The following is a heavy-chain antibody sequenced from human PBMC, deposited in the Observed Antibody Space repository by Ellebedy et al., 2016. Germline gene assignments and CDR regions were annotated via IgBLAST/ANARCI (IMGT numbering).Heavy chain of an antibody. J-gene: IGHJ4*02. Sequence: SETLSLXXTVSGGSISGSTYYWGWIRQPPGKGLEWIGYVFYSGTTYYNPSLKSRVTISVDTSKNQFSLKLSSVTAADTAVYYCASGDYGDHEPFDYWGQGTLVTVSS. V-gene: IGHV4-39*01. CDR1: GGSISGSTYY. D-gene: IGHD4-17*01. CDR3: ASGDYGDHEPFDY. CDR2: VFYSGTT.